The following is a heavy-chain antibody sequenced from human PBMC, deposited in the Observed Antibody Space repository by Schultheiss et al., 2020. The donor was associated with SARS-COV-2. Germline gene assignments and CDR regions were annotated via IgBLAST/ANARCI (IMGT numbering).Heavy chain of an antibody. J-gene: IGHJ4*02. CDR2: ISSNGGST. CDR3: AKDGASGSYLYYFDY. Sequence: GGSLRLSCAASGFTFSNAWMSWVRQAPGKGLEYVSAISSNGGSTYYADSVKGRFIISRDNSKNTLYLQINSLRAEDTAVYYCAKDGASGSYLYYFDYWGQGTLVTVSS. V-gene: IGHV3-23*01. CDR1: GFTFSNAW. D-gene: IGHD1-26*01.